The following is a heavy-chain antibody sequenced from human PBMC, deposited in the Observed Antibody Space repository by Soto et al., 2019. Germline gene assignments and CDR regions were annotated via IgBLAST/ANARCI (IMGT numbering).Heavy chain of an antibody. CDR1: GGSISSGGYY. Sequence: SERMSLTCTVSGGSISSGGYYCSWIRQHPSKGLEWIGYIDHSGSTYDTPSLKNRVTISVDTSKSQCSLKLSSVTAADTAVYYWAIDARYSSSSQVFDYWGQGTLVTVSS. CDR3: AIDARYSSSSQVFDY. CDR2: IDHSGST. V-gene: IGHV4-31*03. J-gene: IGHJ4*02. D-gene: IGHD6-6*01.